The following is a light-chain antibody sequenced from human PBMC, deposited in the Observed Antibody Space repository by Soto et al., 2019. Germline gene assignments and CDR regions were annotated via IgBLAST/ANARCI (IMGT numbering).Light chain of an antibody. CDR1: QSISTW. V-gene: IGKV1-5*03. J-gene: IGKJ2*01. CDR2: QAS. Sequence: DIQMTQSPPTLSASVGDRVTITCRASQSISTWLAWYQQKPGKAPRFLMYQASTLENGVPPRFSGRGSGTEFTLTISNLQPDDFATYYCQQYKSYSTFGQGTKVDIK. CDR3: QQYKSYST.